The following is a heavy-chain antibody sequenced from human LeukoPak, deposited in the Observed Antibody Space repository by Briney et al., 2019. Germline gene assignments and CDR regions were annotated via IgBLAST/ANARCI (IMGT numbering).Heavy chain of an antibody. V-gene: IGHV4-59*01. CDR2: ISYSGNT. D-gene: IGHD3-22*01. Sequence: ASETLSLTCTVSGVSISSYYWSWIRQPPGKGLEWIGYISYSGNTNSNPSLKSRVTISVDTSKNQFSLKLSSVTAADTAVYYCARGLDYLDSSGYVDYWGQGTLVTVSS. CDR3: ARGLDYLDSSGYVDY. J-gene: IGHJ4*02. CDR1: GVSISSYY.